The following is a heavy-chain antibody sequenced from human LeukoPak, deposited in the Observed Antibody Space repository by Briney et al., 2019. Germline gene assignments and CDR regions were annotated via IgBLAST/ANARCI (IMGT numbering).Heavy chain of an antibody. D-gene: IGHD3-10*01. CDR3: AREPYYYGSGSYFDY. Sequence: PSETLSLTCTVSGVSISIYYWSWVRQPPGKGLEWIGYIYNSGSTIYNPSLKSRVTISVDTSRNQFSLKLSSMTAADTAVYYCAREPYYYGSGSYFDYWGQGTLVTVSS. V-gene: IGHV4-59*12. CDR2: IYNSGST. CDR1: GVSISIYY. J-gene: IGHJ4*02.